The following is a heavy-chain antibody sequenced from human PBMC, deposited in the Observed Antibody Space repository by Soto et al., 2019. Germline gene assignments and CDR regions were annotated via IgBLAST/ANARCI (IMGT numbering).Heavy chain of an antibody. CDR3: ARDINNVLLWFGDTRGWFDP. Sequence: QVQLVQSGAEVKKAGASAKVACKASGYTFTSYAMHWVRQAPGQRLEWMGWINAGNGNTKYSQKFRGRVTITRDTSASTAYMELSSLRSEDTAVYYCARDINNVLLWFGDTRGWFDPWCQGTLVTVSS. CDR2: INAGNGNT. D-gene: IGHD3-10*01. CDR1: GYTFTSYA. V-gene: IGHV1-3*01. J-gene: IGHJ5*02.